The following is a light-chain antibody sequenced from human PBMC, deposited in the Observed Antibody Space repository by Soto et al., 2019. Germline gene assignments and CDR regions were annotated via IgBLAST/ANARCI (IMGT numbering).Light chain of an antibody. CDR3: QQFDDYPFT. V-gene: IGKV1D-13*01. J-gene: IGKJ3*01. CDR2: DAS. CDR1: QGISSA. Sequence: AIQLTQSPSSLSASVGDSATITCRASQGISSALAWYQQTPGRAPKLLIYDASTLASGVPSRLSGSRSGTDFTLTVSSLQPEDFATYYCQQFDDYPFTFGPATKVDIK.